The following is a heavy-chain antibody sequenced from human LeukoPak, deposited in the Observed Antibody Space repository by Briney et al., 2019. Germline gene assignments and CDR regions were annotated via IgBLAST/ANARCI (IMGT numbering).Heavy chain of an antibody. V-gene: IGHV1-69*13. CDR3: AREGVRYYDFWSGRNWFDP. J-gene: IGHJ5*02. Sequence: EASVKVSCKASGGTFSSYAISWVRQAPGQGLEWMGGIIPIFGTANYAQKFQGRVTITADESTSTAYMELSSLRSEDTAVYYCAREGVRYYDFWSGRNWFDPWGQGTLVTVSS. D-gene: IGHD3-3*01. CDR2: IIPIFGTA. CDR1: GGTFSSYA.